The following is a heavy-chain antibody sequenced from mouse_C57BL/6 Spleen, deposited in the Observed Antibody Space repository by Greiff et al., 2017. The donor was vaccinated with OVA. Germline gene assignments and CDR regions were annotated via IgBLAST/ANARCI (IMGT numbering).Heavy chain of an antibody. Sequence: VQLKQSGPELVKPGASVKMSCKASGYTFTDYNMHWVKQSHGKSLEWIGYINPNNGGTSYNQKFKGKATLTVNKSYSTAYMELRSLTSEDSAVYYCARENGWLLPFAYWGQGTLVTVSA. V-gene: IGHV1-22*01. D-gene: IGHD2-3*01. CDR1: GYTFTDYN. CDR3: ARENGWLLPFAY. J-gene: IGHJ3*01. CDR2: INPNNGGT.